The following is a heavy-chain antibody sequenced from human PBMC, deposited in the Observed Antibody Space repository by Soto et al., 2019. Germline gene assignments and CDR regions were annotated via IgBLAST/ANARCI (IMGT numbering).Heavy chain of an antibody. CDR3: ARDRGVRYYYYGMGV. CDR2: MNPNSGNT. Sequence: GASVKVSCKASGYTLTSYDINWVRQATGQGLEWMGWMNPNSGNTGYAQKFQGRVTMTRNTSISTAYMELSSLRSEDTAVYYCARDRGVRYYYYGMGVWGQGTTVTVSS. J-gene: IGHJ6*02. CDR1: GYTLTSYD. D-gene: IGHD3-10*01. V-gene: IGHV1-8*01.